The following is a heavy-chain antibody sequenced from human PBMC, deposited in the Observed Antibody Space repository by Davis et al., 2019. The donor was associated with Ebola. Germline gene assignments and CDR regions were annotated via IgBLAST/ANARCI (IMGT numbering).Heavy chain of an antibody. CDR1: GGSVSSGSHY. J-gene: IGHJ4*02. CDR2: IYYTGST. Sequence: PSETLSLTCTVSGGSVSSGSHYWSWLRQPPGKGLEWIGYIYYTGSTNYNPSLKSRVTISVDTSKNQFSLKLSSVTAADTAMYYCALLNTSGWYFGYWGQGILVTVSS. D-gene: IGHD6-19*01. CDR3: ALLNTSGWYFGY. V-gene: IGHV4-61*01.